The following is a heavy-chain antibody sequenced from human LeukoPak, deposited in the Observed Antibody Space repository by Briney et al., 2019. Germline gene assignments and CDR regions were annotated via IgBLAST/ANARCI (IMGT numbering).Heavy chain of an antibody. CDR3: AREHSSSWDQFDY. V-gene: IGHV3-74*01. CDR1: GFTFSRYW. J-gene: IGHJ4*02. D-gene: IGHD6-13*01. Sequence: GGSLRLSCAASGFTFSRYWIHWVRQAPGKGLEWVSRINPDGSTTTYADSVKGRFTISRDNAKNTVYLQMNSLRAEDTAVYYCAREHSSSWDQFDYWGQGTLVTVSS. CDR2: INPDGSTT.